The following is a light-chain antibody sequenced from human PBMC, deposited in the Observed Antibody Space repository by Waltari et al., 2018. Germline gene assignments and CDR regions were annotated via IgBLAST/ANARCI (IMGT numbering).Light chain of an antibody. V-gene: IGLV2-11*01. CDR1: SSDVGSNNR. CDR2: DVD. Sequence: QSALTQPRSVSGSPGQSVTISCTGASSDVGSNNRVSWYQQPPGTAPKLIIHDVDKRPSGVPDRFSGSKSGNPASLTISGLQGEDEADYYCCSYAGRYTWVFGGGTKLTVL. J-gene: IGLJ3*02. CDR3: CSYAGRYTWV.